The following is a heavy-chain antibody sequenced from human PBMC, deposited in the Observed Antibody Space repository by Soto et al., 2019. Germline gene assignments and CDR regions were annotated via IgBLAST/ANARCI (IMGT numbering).Heavy chain of an antibody. D-gene: IGHD5-12*01. Sequence: AISGSGGSTYYADSVKGRFTVSRDNSKNTLYLQMNSLRAEDTAVYYCAKIFTMATSFYYYYMDVWGKGTTVTVSS. CDR3: AKIFTMATSFYYYYMDV. J-gene: IGHJ6*03. V-gene: IGHV3-23*01. CDR2: ISGSGGST.